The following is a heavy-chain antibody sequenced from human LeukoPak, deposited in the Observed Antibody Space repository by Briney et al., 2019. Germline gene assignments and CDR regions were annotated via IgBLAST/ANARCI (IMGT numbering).Heavy chain of an antibody. CDR3: ARVDFWSGYFPSADYYGMDV. CDR1: GYTFTSYG. Sequence: APVKVSCKASGYTFTSYGISWVRQAPGQGLEWMGWISAYNGNTNYAQKLQGRVTMTTDTSTSTAYMELRSLRSDDTAVYYCARVDFWSGYFPSADYYGMDVWGQGTTVTVSS. J-gene: IGHJ6*02. CDR2: ISAYNGNT. D-gene: IGHD3-3*01. V-gene: IGHV1-18*01.